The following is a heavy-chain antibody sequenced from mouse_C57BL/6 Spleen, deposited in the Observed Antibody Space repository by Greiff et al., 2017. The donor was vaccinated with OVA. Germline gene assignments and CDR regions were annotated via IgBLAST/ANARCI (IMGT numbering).Heavy chain of an antibody. CDR1: GYTFTSYW. J-gene: IGHJ3*01. V-gene: IGHV1-5*01. CDR3: TRPDYYGSSYGAWFAY. CDR2: IYPGNSDT. D-gene: IGHD1-1*01. Sequence: EVQLQESGTVLARPGASVKMSCKTSGYTFTSYWMHWVKQRPGQGLEWIGAIYPGNSDTSYNQKFKGKAKLTAVTSASTAYMELSSLTNEDSAVYYCTRPDYYGSSYGAWFAYWGQGTLVTVSA.